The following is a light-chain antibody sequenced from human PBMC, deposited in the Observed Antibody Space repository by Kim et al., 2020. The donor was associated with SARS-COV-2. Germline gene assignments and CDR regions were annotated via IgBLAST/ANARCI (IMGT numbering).Light chain of an antibody. CDR1: SGHSTYA. CDR3: LTWGPGIRV. V-gene: IGLV4-69*01. Sequence: SVKRTCTLSSGHSTYAIAWHQQLPEKGPRYLMNVDSDGSHTRGDGIPDRFSGSSSGAERHLTISSLQPEDEADYYCLTWGPGIRVFGGGTQLTVL. J-gene: IGLJ2*01. CDR2: VDSDGSH.